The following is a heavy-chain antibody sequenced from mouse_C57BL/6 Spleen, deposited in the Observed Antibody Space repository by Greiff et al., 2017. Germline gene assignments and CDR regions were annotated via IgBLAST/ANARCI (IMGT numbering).Heavy chain of an antibody. Sequence: QVHVKQSGPELVKPGASVKISCTASGYAFSSSWMNWVKQRPGQGLEWIGRIYPGDGDTNYNGKFTGKATLTADKSSSTAYLQLSSLTSEDSAVCFGARWGYYGSSYYYVRDDTGQGDSESVSS. CDR2: IYPGDGDT. V-gene: IGHV1-82*01. CDR1: GYAFSSSW. D-gene: IGHD1-1*01. CDR3: ARWGYYGSSYYYVRDD. J-gene: IGHJ4*01.